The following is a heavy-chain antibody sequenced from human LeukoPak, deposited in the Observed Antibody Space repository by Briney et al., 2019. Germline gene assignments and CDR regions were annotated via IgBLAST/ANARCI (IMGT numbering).Heavy chain of an antibody. CDR2: VDGGGGGT. Sequence: GGSLRLSCAASGFTFSSYSMNWVRQAPGRGLEWVSSVDGGGGGTYYADSVKGRFTISRDNSKDTLYLQMDSLRAEDTAVYYCASESYDSSGYYDYWGQGTLVTVSS. J-gene: IGHJ4*02. V-gene: IGHV3-23*01. D-gene: IGHD3-22*01. CDR3: ASESYDSSGYYDY. CDR1: GFTFSSYS.